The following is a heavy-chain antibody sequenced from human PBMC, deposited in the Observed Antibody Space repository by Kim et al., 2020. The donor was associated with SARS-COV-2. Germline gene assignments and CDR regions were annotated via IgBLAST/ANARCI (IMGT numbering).Heavy chain of an antibody. CDR1: GFTFSNAW. D-gene: IGHD6-13*01. CDR3: TTYLGSEIAAAGRFQH. CDR2: IKSKTDGGTT. V-gene: IGHV3-15*01. Sequence: GGSLRLSCAASGFTFSNAWMSWVRQAPGKGLEWVGRIKSKTDGGTTDYAAPVKGRFTISRDDSKNTLYLQMNSLKTEDTAVYYCTTYLGSEIAAAGRFQHWGQGTLVTVSS. J-gene: IGHJ1*01.